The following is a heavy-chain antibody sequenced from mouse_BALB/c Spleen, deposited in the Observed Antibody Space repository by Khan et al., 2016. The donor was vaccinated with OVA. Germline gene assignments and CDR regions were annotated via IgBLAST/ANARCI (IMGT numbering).Heavy chain of an antibody. D-gene: IGHD6-1*01. Sequence: QVQLKESGPGLVAPSQSLSITCTISGFSFTNYGIHWVRQPPGKGLEWLVVIWSDGSTSYNSALKSRLSISRDNSKSQVFLRMNSLQTDDTAMYYCARQPDMQYYIKDYWGQGTSVIVSS. CDR2: IWSDGST. V-gene: IGHV2-6-1*01. CDR1: GFSFTNYG. CDR3: ARQPDMQYYIKDY. J-gene: IGHJ4*01.